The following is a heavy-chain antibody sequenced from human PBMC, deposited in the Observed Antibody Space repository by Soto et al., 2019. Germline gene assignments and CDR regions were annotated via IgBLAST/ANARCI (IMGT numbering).Heavy chain of an antibody. CDR1: GFTFDDYT. V-gene: IGHV3-43*01. Sequence: GGSLRLSCAASGFTFDDYTMHWVRQAPGKGLEWVSLISWDGGSTYYADSVKGRFTISRDNSKNSLYLQMNSLRTEDTALYYCAKASGEDDSSGYYSDLIDYWGQGTLVTVSS. J-gene: IGHJ4*02. CDR2: ISWDGGST. D-gene: IGHD3-22*01. CDR3: AKASGEDDSSGYYSDLIDY.